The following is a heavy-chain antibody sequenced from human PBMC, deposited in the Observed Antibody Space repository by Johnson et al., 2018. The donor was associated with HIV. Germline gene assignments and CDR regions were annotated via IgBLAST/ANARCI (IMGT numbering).Heavy chain of an antibody. CDR2: ISWNRDRT. D-gene: IGHD3-3*01. V-gene: IGHV3-9*01. CDR1: GFRIDDYS. Sequence: VQLVESGGGLEQPGRSLRLSCAASGFRIDDYSMHWVRQVPGKGLEWVSRISWNRDRTDYADSVKGRFTISRDKAKNSLYLQMNSLRAEDTALYYCARGRGITIFGVVIADALDIWGQGTMVTVSS. CDR3: ARGRGITIFGVVIADALDI. J-gene: IGHJ3*02.